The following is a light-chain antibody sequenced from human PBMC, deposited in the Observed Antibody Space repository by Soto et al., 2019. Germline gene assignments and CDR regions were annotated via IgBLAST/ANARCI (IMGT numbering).Light chain of an antibody. CDR2: GAS. CDR3: QQYGSSPVT. J-gene: IGKJ1*01. CDR1: QIVSSRF. Sequence: ESVLTQSPGTLSLSPGERATLSCRASQIVSSRFLAWYQQKPGQAPRLLIYGASSRATGIPDRFSGSGSGTDFTLTISRLEPEDFAVYYCQQYGSSPVTFGQGTKVDIK. V-gene: IGKV3-20*01.